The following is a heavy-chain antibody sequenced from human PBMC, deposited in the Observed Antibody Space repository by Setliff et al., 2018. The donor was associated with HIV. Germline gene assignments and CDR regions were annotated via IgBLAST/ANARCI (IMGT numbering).Heavy chain of an antibody. V-gene: IGHV5-51*01. CDR3: ARALDFLTEQLNWFFPL. D-gene: IGHD3-9*01. J-gene: IGHJ2*01. CDR1: GYRFTSYW. CDR2: IYPGDSDT. Sequence: GESLKISCKASGYRFTSYWIAWVRQMPGKGLEWMGIIYPGDSDTRYSPSFQGQVTISVDKSISTAYLQWNSLKASDTAIYYCARALDFLTEQLNWFFPLWGCGTLVTVPS.